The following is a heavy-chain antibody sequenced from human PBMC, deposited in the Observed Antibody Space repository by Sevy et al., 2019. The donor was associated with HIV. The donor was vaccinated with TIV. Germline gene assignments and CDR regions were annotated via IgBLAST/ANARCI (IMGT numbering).Heavy chain of an antibody. Sequence: GGSLRLSCAASGFSFSWYWMSWVRQTPEKGLEWVANIKQDGSEKNYVDSVKGRFTISRDNSKNTLYLQMNSLRAEDTAVYYCARDLYDSSGYYSPFDYWGQGTLVTVSS. CDR1: GFSFSWYW. J-gene: IGHJ4*02. CDR3: ARDLYDSSGYYSPFDY. V-gene: IGHV3-7*01. D-gene: IGHD3-22*01. CDR2: IKQDGSEK.